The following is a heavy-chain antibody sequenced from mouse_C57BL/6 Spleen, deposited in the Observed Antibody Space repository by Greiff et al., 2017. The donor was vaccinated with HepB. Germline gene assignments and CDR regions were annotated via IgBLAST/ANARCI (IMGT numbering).Heavy chain of an antibody. D-gene: IGHD1-1*01. CDR1: GYTFTSYW. CDR3: ARVTTVVATEAMDY. Sequence: VQLQQPGAELVKPGASVKLSCKASGYTFTSYWMHWVKQRPGQGLEWIGMIHPNSGSTNYNEKFKSKATLTVDKSSSTAYMQLSSLTSEDSAVYYCARVTTVVATEAMDYWGQGTSVTVSS. V-gene: IGHV1-64*01. CDR2: IHPNSGST. J-gene: IGHJ4*01.